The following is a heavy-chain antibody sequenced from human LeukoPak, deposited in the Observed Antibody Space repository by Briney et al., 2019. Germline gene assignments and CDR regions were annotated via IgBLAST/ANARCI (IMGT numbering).Heavy chain of an antibody. CDR2: INRDGSDQ. CDR3: AKDGPGAQRDFDY. J-gene: IGHJ4*02. Sequence: GGSLRLSCEASGFIFSSYWFSWVRQAPGKGLEWVANINRDGSDQFYVDSVKGRFTISRDNSKNTLYLHMDSSRAEDTAIYYCAKDGPGAQRDFDYWGQGTLVTVSS. CDR1: GFIFSSYW. D-gene: IGHD3-10*01. V-gene: IGHV3-7*03.